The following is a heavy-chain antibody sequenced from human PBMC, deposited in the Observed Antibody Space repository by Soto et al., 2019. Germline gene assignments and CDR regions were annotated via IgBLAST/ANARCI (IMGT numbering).Heavy chain of an antibody. J-gene: IGHJ4*02. CDR2: IKQDGSQK. V-gene: IGHV3-7*01. CDR1: GFTFSNYW. Sequence: GGSLRLSCAASGFTFSNYWMTWVRQAPGKGLEWVANIKQDGSQKYYVDSLKGRFTISRDNAKNSLYLQMNSLGAEDTAVYYCARVRNSLFYFWGQGTLVTVSS. CDR3: ARVRNSLFYF.